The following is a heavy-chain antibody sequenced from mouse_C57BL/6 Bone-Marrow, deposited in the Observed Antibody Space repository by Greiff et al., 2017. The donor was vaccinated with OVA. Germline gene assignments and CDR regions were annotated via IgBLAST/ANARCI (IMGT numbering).Heavy chain of an antibody. Sequence: QVQLQQPGAELVKPGASVKLSCKASGYTFTSYWMHWVKQRPGQGLEWIGMIHPNSGSTNYNEKFKSKATLTVDESSSTAYMQLSSLTSEDSAVYYCARSYYYGRGYWYFDVWGTGTTVTVSS. V-gene: IGHV1-64*01. J-gene: IGHJ1*03. D-gene: IGHD1-1*01. CDR1: GYTFTSYW. CDR3: ARSYYYGRGYWYFDV. CDR2: IHPNSGST.